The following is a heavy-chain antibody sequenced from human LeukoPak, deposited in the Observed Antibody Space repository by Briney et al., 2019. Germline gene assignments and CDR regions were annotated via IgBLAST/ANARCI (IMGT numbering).Heavy chain of an antibody. D-gene: IGHD3-22*01. V-gene: IGHV1-8*01. CDR1: GYTFTSYD. CDR2: INPNSGNT. J-gene: IGHJ4*02. Sequence: ASVKVSCKASGYTFTSYDINGVRQATGQGREGMGWINPNSGNTGYAQKFQGRVTMTRNTSLSTAYMELSSLRSEDTAVYYCARGKTYYYDSSGTDYWGQGTLVTVSS. CDR3: ARGKTYYYDSSGTDY.